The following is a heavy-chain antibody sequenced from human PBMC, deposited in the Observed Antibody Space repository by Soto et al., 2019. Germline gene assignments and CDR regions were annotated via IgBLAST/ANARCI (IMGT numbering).Heavy chain of an antibody. Sequence: SETLSLTCTVSGGSISSGGYYWSWIRQHPGKGLEWIGYIYYSGSTYYNPSLKSRVTISVDTSKNQFSLKLSSVTAADTAVYYCARDADYYYGMDCWGQGTTVTGSS. CDR3: ARDADYYYGMDC. V-gene: IGHV4-31*03. CDR1: GGSISSGGYY. J-gene: IGHJ6*02. CDR2: IYYSGST.